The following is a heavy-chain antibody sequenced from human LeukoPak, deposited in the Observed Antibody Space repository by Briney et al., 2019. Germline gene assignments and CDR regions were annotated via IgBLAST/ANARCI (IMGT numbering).Heavy chain of an antibody. CDR1: GFSLSTSGVG. V-gene: IGHV2-5*01. J-gene: IGHJ5*02. Sequence: ESGPTLVNPTQTLTLTCTFSGFSLSTSGVGVGWIRQPPGKALGWLALIYWNDVKRYSPSLKSRLTITKDTSKNQVVLTMTNMDPVDTATYYCAHRLPMYNWFDPWGQGTLVTVSS. CDR2: IYWNDVK. CDR3: AHRLPMYNWFDP.